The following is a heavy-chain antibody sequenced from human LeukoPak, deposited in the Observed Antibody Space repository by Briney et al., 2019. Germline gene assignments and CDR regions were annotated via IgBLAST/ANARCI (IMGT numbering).Heavy chain of an antibody. CDR3: ARAYGDYYYNGMDV. J-gene: IGHJ6*02. Sequence: ASVKVSCKASGYTFTDYYIHWVRQAPGQGLEWMGWINPNSGGTKDAQKFQGRVTMTRDTSISTAYMELSRLRSDDTAVYYCARAYGDYYYNGMDVWSQGTTVTVSS. D-gene: IGHD4-17*01. V-gene: IGHV1-2*02. CDR2: INPNSGGT. CDR1: GYTFTDYY.